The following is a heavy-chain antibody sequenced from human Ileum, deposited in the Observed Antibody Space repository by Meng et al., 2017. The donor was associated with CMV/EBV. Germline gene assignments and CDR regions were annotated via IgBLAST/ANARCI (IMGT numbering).Heavy chain of an antibody. D-gene: IGHD3-3*01. CDR1: GYIFTSFG. CDR3: ARERHYLRSIFGVIPFDY. CDR2: ISAYSGDT. J-gene: IGHJ4*02. V-gene: IGHV1-18*01. Sequence: ASVKVSCKASGYIFTSFGISWVRQAPGQGLEWMGWISAYSGDTNYTQKLQGRVTMTTDTSTTTAYMELRSLRSDDTAVYYCARERHYLRSIFGVIPFDYWGQGTLVTVSS.